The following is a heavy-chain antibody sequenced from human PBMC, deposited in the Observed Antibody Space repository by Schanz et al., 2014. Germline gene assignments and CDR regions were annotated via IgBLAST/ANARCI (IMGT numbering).Heavy chain of an antibody. Sequence: VQLVDSGGGLVKPGGSLRLSCAASGFTFNDYWMHWVRQAPGKGLVWVSSISPSSSYIYYADSVKGRFTISRDNAKNSLYLQMNSLRAEDTAVYYCARDLNRCGGDCYSGWGQGTLVTVSS. CDR2: ISPSSSYI. J-gene: IGHJ4*02. CDR3: ARDLNRCGGDCYSG. CDR1: GFTFNDYW. V-gene: IGHV3-21*02. D-gene: IGHD2-21*02.